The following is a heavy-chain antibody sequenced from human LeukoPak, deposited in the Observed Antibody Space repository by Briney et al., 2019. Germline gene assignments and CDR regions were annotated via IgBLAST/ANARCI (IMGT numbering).Heavy chain of an antibody. Sequence: SETLSLICTVSGGSISSYYWSWIRQPPGKGLEGIGYIYYSGSTNYNPSLKSRVTISVDTSKNQFSLKLSSVTAADTAVYYCARGGDYGDYVGNGMDVWGQGTTVTVSS. V-gene: IGHV4-59*01. D-gene: IGHD4-17*01. CDR3: ARGGDYGDYVGNGMDV. J-gene: IGHJ6*02. CDR1: GGSISSYY. CDR2: IYYSGST.